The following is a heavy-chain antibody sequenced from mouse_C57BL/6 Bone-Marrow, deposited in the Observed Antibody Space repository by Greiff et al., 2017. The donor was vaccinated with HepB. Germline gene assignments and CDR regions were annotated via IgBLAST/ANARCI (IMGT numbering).Heavy chain of an antibody. CDR2: IDPSDSYT. CDR3: ARGVYYYGRSWYFDY. V-gene: IGHV1-50*01. J-gene: IGHJ2*01. CDR1: GYTFTSYW. Sequence: VQLQQPGAELVKPGASVKLSCKASGYTFTSYWMQWVKQRPGQGLEWIGEIDPSDSYTNYHQKFKGKATLTVETSSSTAYMQLSSLTSEDSAVYYCARGVYYYGRSWYFDYWGQGTTLTVSS. D-gene: IGHD1-1*01.